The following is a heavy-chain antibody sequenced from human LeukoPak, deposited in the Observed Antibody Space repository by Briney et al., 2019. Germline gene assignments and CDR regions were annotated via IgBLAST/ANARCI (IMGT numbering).Heavy chain of an antibody. J-gene: IGHJ3*02. CDR2: IYYSGST. Sequence: PSQTLSLTCTVSGGSISSGGYYWSWIRQHPGKGLEWIGYIYYSGSTYYNPSLKSRVTISVDSSKNQFSLKLSSVTAADTAVYYCARGPHYYGSGSYLKGANDAFDIWGQGTMVTVSS. CDR3: ARGPHYYGSGSYLKGANDAFDI. CDR1: GGSISSGGYY. V-gene: IGHV4-31*03. D-gene: IGHD3-10*01.